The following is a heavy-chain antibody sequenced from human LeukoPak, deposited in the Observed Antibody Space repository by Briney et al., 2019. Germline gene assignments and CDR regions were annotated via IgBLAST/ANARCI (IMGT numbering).Heavy chain of an antibody. CDR1: GFTFSSYG. D-gene: IGHD3-22*01. CDR3: AKAYDVLYDSSGYYSDY. J-gene: IGHJ4*02. V-gene: IGHV3-30*18. CDR2: ISYDGSNK. Sequence: PGGSLRLSCAASGFTFSSYGMHWVRQAPGKGLEWVAVISYDGSNKYYADSVKGRFTISRDNSKNTLYLQMNSLRAEDTAVYYCAKAYDVLYDSSGYYSDYWGQGTLVTVSS.